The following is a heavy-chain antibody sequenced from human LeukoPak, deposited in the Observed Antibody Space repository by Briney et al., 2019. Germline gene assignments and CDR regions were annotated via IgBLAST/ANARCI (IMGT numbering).Heavy chain of an antibody. J-gene: IGHJ5*02. CDR3: ARDYGSRNNWFDP. V-gene: IGHV4-39*02. D-gene: IGHD3-10*01. Sequence: PSETPSLTCTVSGGSISSTSHYWDWIRQPPGKGLGWIGSIYYSGSTYSNPSLKSRVTISVDTSKNQLSLKLRSVTAADTAVYYCARDYGSRNNWFDPWGQGTLVTVSS. CDR2: IYYSGST. CDR1: GGSISSTSHY.